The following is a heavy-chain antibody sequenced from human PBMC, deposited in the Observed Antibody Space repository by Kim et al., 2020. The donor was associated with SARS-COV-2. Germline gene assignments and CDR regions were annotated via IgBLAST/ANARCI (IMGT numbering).Heavy chain of an antibody. CDR2: IWYDGSNK. J-gene: IGHJ3*02. CDR1: GFTFSSYG. Sequence: GGSLRLSCAASGFTFSSYGMHWVRQAPGKGLEWVAVIWYDGSNKYYADSVKGRFTISRDNSKNTLYLQMNSLRAEDTAVYYCARGYYYGSGTVDDAFDIWGQGTMVTVSS. V-gene: IGHV3-33*01. CDR3: ARGYYYGSGTVDDAFDI. D-gene: IGHD3-10*01.